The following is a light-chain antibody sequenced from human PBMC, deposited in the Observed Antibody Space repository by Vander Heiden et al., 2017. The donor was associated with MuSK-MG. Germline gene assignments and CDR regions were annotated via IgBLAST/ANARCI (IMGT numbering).Light chain of an antibody. J-gene: IGKJ3*01. CDR1: QDISNY. CDR2: DAS. Sequence: DIQMTQAPCSLPASVGDRVTITCQSNQDISNYLNWYQQKPGKAPKLPLYDASNLETGVPSRFSGSGSGTAFPFTISSLPPEDIATYSCQQDDNLPRDFGHGTKVDIK. CDR3: QQDDNLPRD. V-gene: IGKV1-33*01.